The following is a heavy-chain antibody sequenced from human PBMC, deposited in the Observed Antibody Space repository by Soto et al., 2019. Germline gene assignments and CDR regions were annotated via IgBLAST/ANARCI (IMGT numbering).Heavy chain of an antibody. CDR3: AKDRATCYAIDY. Sequence: QVQLVESGGGVVQPGRSLRLSCAASGFTFRSDAMHWVRQAPGKGLEWVAFISYDGNHKYYADSVRGRFTISRDNSKHTLFLQMDSLRPEDAALYYCAKDRATCYAIDYWGQGILVTVSS. V-gene: IGHV3-30*18. CDR1: GFTFRSDA. D-gene: IGHD3-16*01. J-gene: IGHJ4*02. CDR2: ISYDGNHK.